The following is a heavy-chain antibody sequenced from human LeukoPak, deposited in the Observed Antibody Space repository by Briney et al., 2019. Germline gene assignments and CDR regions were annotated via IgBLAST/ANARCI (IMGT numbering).Heavy chain of an antibody. J-gene: IGHJ3*01. Sequence: SETLSLTCTVSGGSMSNYYWSWIRQPPGKGLEWIAYIFSSGSPNYNPSLKSRVTISVDTSKNQFSLKLSSVTAAYTAVYYCARHAPRDSSGNDAFDVWGQGTTVTVSS. V-gene: IGHV4-59*08. D-gene: IGHD3-22*01. CDR3: ARHAPRDSSGNDAFDV. CDR2: IFSSGSP. CDR1: GGSMSNYY.